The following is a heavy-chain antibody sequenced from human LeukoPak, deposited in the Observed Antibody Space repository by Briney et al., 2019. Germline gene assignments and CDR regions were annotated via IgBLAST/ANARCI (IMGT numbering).Heavy chain of an antibody. CDR1: GYTFTGYY. J-gene: IGHJ4*02. D-gene: IGHD3-22*01. CDR3: ARDHAGGSGYGAY. V-gene: IGHV1-2*02. Sequence: ASVKVSCKASGYTFTGYYMHWVRQAPGQGLEWMGWINPNSGDTNYAQKSQGGVTMTRDTSISTAYMELKRLRSDDTAVYYCARDHAGGSGYGAYWGQGTLVTVSS. CDR2: INPNSGDT.